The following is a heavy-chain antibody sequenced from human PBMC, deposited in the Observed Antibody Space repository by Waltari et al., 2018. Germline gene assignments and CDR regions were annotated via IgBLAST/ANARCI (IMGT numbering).Heavy chain of an antibody. CDR1: GFTFSSSA. CDR2: ISGSGGST. J-gene: IGHJ4*02. Sequence: EVQLLESGGGLVQPGGSLRLSCAASGFTFSSSAMSWVRQAPGKGLEWVSTISGSGGSTYYADSVKGRFTISRDNSKNTLYLQMNSLRAEDTAVYYCAKDPFSSSGWYRGDYWGQGTLVTVSS. D-gene: IGHD6-19*01. V-gene: IGHV3-23*01. CDR3: AKDPFSSSGWYRGDY.